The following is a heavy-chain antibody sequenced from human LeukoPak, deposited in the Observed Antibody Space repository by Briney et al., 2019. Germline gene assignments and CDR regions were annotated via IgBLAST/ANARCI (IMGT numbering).Heavy chain of an antibody. Sequence: GGSLRLSCAASGFTFSSYAMYRVRQAPGKGLEYVSAITGDGGITYYTDSVRGRFTISRDNSKNTLYLQMGSLRAEDMAVYYCARSLGGYADSWGQGTLVTVSS. D-gene: IGHD3-16*01. J-gene: IGHJ5*02. CDR3: ARSLGGYADS. CDR1: GFTFSSYA. V-gene: IGHV3-64*02. CDR2: ITGDGGIT.